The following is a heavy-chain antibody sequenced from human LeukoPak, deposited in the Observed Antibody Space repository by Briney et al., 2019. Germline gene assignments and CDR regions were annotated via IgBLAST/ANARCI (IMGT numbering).Heavy chain of an antibody. V-gene: IGHV3-23*01. CDR1: GFTFSSYA. J-gene: IGHJ4*01. Sequence: GGSLRLSCAASGFTFSSYAMSWVRQAPGKGLEWVSAISGSGGSTYYADSVKGRFTISRDNSKNTLYLQMNSLRAEDTAVYYCAKATGYSSSWYLDYWGHGTLVTVSS. CDR2: ISGSGGST. D-gene: IGHD6-13*01. CDR3: AKATGYSSSWYLDY.